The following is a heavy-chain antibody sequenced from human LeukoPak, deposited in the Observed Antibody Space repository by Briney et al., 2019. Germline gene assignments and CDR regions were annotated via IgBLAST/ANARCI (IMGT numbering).Heavy chain of an antibody. D-gene: IGHD1-26*01. Sequence: GRSLRLSCAASGFTFDDYAMHWVRRAPGKGLEWVSGISWNSGSIGYADSVKGRFTISRDNAKNSLYLQMNSLRAEDTALYYCAKESEYVGAVDYWGQGTLVTVSS. CDR2: ISWNSGSI. V-gene: IGHV3-9*01. J-gene: IGHJ4*02. CDR3: AKESEYVGAVDY. CDR1: GFTFDDYA.